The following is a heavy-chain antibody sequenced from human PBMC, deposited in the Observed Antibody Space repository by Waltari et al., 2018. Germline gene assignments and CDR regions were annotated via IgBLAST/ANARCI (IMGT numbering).Heavy chain of an antibody. CDR3: AKVNFGVVMHDAFDI. D-gene: IGHD3-3*01. CDR2: IRYDGSNK. CDR1: GFTFSSYG. J-gene: IGHJ3*02. V-gene: IGHV3-30*02. Sequence: QVQLVESGGGVVQPGGSLRLSCAASGFTFSSYGMHWVRQAPGKGLEWVAFIRYDGSNKYYADSVKGRLTISRDNSKNTLYLQMNSLRAEDTAVYYCAKVNFGVVMHDAFDIWGQGTMVTVSS.